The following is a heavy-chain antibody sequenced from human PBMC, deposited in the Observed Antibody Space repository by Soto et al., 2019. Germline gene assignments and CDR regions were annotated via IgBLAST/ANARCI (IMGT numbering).Heavy chain of an antibody. CDR1: GDSVSSNSAG. Sequence: PSQTLSLTCAITGDSVSSNSAGWSWVRQSPSRGLEWLGRTYYRSTWYYEYAVSVRGRITINPDTSKNQYSLQLNSVTPEDTAVYFCARGERYCGSIFDYWGQGTLVTVSS. J-gene: IGHJ4*01. D-gene: IGHD2-2*01. CDR2: TYYRSTWYY. V-gene: IGHV6-1*01. CDR3: ARGERYCGSIFDY.